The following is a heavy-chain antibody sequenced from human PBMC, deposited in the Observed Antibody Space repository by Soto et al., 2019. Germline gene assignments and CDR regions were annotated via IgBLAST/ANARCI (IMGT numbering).Heavy chain of an antibody. V-gene: IGHV2-5*02. J-gene: IGHJ4*02. CDR2: LYWDDDK. Sequence: QITLKESGPTLVKPTQTLTLTCTFSGFSLSTSGVGVGWIRQPPGKALEWLAFLYWDDDKGYSPSLKSRLTISTDTSKYQVFLTRTNMDPVDTATYYCARTSVNWGSRGLVDYWGQGTLVTVAS. D-gene: IGHD7-27*01. CDR3: ARTSVNWGSRGLVDY. CDR1: GFSLSTSGVG.